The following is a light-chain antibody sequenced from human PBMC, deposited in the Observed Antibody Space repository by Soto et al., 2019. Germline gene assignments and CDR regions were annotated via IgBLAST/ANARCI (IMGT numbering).Light chain of an antibody. CDR3: QSYDNSLSAWV. V-gene: IGLV1-40*01. CDR2: DNN. CDR1: SSNIGTNWP. Sequence: QSVLTQPPSVSGAPGQRVTISCTGSSSNIGTNWPVHWYQQFPGIAPKLLIYDNNNRPSGVPDRFSGSKSGTSASLAITGLQAEDEADYYCQSYDNSLSAWVFGGGTKLTV. J-gene: IGLJ3*02.